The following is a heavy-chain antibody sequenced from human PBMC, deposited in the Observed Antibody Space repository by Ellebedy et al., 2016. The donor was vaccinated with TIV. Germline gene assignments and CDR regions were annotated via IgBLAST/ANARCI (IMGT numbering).Heavy chain of an antibody. CDR1: GFTLSSYG. D-gene: IGHD6-13*01. CDR3: AREGIAAAGTDWFDP. CDR2: IWYDGSNK. J-gene: IGHJ5*02. Sequence: GGSLRLSCAASGFTLSSYGMHWVRQAPGKGLEWVAVIWYDGSNKYYADSVKGRFTISRDNSKNTLYLQMNSLRAEDTAVYYCAREGIAAAGTDWFDPWGQGTLVTVSS. V-gene: IGHV3-33*01.